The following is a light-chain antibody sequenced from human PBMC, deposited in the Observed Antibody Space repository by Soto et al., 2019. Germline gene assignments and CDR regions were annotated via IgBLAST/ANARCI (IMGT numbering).Light chain of an antibody. CDR1: QTVSNNY. CDR3: QQYASAPLT. CDR2: DAS. V-gene: IGKV3-20*01. Sequence: EIVLTHSPDTLSLSPGERATLSCRASQTVSNNYLAWYQQKAGQAPRLVIYDASTRATGIPDRFSASGSGTDFTLIISRLEPEDFAVYFCQQYASAPLTFGQGTKVDIK. J-gene: IGKJ1*01.